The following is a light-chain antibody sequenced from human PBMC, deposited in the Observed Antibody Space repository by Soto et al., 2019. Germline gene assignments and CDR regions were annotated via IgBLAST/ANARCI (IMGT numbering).Light chain of an antibody. CDR1: TTDLGVYGY. CDR2: DVN. CDR3: YSNIRGCIYA. V-gene: IGLV2-14*01. J-gene: IGLJ1*01. Sequence: QSALAQPASVSGSFGQSITISCSGPTTDLGVYGYVSWYQHHPGKAPQLLIYDVNIRPSGISDRFSGSKSGDTASLTISGLLPEDEAHYFCYSNIRGCIYAFGTGTKLTVL.